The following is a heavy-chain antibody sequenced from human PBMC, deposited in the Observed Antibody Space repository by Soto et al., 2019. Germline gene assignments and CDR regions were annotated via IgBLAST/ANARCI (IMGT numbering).Heavy chain of an antibody. CDR1: GFPFSSYW. Sequence: EVQLVESGGGLVQPGGSLRLSCATSGFPFSSYWMSWVLQAPGEGLEWVANIKTDGSEKNYVDSVKGRFTISRDNAKNVLYLKMKSLSDEDTVFCCCASGLQQRTGELWGQVTMVTVS. CDR3: ASGLQQRTGEL. CDR2: IKTDGSEK. V-gene: IGHV3-7*02. J-gene: IGHJ3*01. D-gene: IGHD2-8*02.